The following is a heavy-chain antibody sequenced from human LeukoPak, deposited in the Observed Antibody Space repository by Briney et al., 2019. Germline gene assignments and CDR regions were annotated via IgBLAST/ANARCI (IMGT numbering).Heavy chain of an antibody. Sequence: PGGSLRLSCAASGFTFSSYAMHWVRQAPGKGLEWVAVISYDGSNKYYADSVKGRFTISRDNSKNTLYLQMNSLRAEDTAVYYCARSNPGRMTHTVPTDYWGQGTLVTVSS. CDR2: ISYDGSNK. J-gene: IGHJ4*02. CDR1: GFTFSSYA. CDR3: ARSNPGRMTHTVPTDY. D-gene: IGHD4-17*01. V-gene: IGHV3-30-3*01.